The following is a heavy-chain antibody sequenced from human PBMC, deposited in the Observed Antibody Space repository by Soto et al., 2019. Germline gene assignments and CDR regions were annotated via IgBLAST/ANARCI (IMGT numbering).Heavy chain of an antibody. V-gene: IGHV3-33*01. D-gene: IGHD3-3*01. CDR3: ARDARLGTVLRFLEWFPDAFDI. J-gene: IGHJ3*02. CDR1: GFTFSSYG. Sequence: GGSLRLSCAASGFTFSSYGMHWVRQAPGKGLEWVAVIWYDGSNKYYADSVKGRFTISRDNSKNTLYLQMNSLRAEDTAVYYCARDARLGTVLRFLEWFPDAFDIWGQGTMVTVSS. CDR2: IWYDGSNK.